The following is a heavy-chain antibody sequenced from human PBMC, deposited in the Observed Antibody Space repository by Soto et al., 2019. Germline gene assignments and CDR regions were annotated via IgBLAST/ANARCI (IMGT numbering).Heavy chain of an antibody. D-gene: IGHD3-3*01. CDR3: ARGYDFWRASAYYYLDV. CDR2: MNPNSGNT. V-gene: IGHV1-8*01. Sequence: GASVKGSCKASGYSFTSYDVNWVRQETGQGLEWMGWMNPNSGNTGYAQKFQGRVTMTRNTSISTAYMELSSLRSEDTAVYYCARGYDFWRASAYYYLDVWGKGTTVTVSS. CDR1: GYSFTSYD. J-gene: IGHJ6*03.